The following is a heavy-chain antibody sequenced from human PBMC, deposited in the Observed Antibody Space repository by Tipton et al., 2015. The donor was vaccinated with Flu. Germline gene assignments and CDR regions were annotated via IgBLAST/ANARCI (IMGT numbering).Heavy chain of an antibody. J-gene: IGHJ6*02. V-gene: IGHV4-61*01. CDR2: IYYSGSI. CDR1: GGSIRSASDY. Sequence: TLSLTCTVSGGSIRSASDYWGWVRQTPGKGLEWIGNIYYSGSINYNPSLKSRVTISVDTSKNQFSLRLNSVTAADTAVYYCASAATVTTSGMDVWGQGTTVTVSS. D-gene: IGHD4-11*01. CDR3: ASAATVTTSGMDV.